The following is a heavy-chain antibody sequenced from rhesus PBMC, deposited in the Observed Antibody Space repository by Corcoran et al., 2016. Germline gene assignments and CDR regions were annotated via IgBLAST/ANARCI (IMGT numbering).Heavy chain of an antibody. V-gene: IGHV4-76*01. CDR1: GYSISSGYD. CDR2: IYGSSGST. J-gene: IGHJ4*01. CDR3: AREYGSIFDY. D-gene: IGHD4-29*01. Sequence: QVQLQESGPGVVKPSETLSLTCAVSGYSISSGYDWSWVRQPPGKGLELIGYIYGSSGSTNYNPSLKNRVTISKDTSKNQFSLKLSSVTAADTAVYYCAREYGSIFDYWGQGVLVTVSS.